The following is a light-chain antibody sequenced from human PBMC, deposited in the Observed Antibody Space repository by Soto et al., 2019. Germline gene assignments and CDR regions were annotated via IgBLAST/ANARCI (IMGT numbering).Light chain of an antibody. CDR2: WAS. Sequence: DIVMTQSPDSLAVSLGERATINCKSSQSVLFSSNNKNYLAWYQQKPGQPPKLLISWASTRESGVPDRFSGSGSGTDFTLTISSLQAEDVAVYHCQQYYTTPPAFGGGTKVEIK. J-gene: IGKJ4*01. CDR1: QSVLFSSNNKNY. V-gene: IGKV4-1*01. CDR3: QQYYTTPPA.